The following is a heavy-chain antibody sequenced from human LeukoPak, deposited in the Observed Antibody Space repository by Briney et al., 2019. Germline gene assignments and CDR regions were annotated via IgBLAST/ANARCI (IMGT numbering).Heavy chain of an antibody. J-gene: IGHJ4*02. CDR1: GFTFSNAW. CDR3: ILASAGPAY. Sequence: GGSLRLSCAASGFTFSNAWMTWVRQAPGKGLEWVGRIKSKTNGGTTDYAEPVKGRFTVSRDDSKNTLYLQMNTLKTEDTAVYYCILASAGPAYWGQGTLVTVSS. D-gene: IGHD6-13*01. CDR2: IKSKTNGGTT. V-gene: IGHV3-15*01.